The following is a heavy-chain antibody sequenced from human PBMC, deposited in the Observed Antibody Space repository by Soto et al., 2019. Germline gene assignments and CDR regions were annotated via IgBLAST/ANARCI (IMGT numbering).Heavy chain of an antibody. Sequence: QVQLVQSGAEVKKPGASVKVSCKASGYTFTSYAMHWVRQAPGQRLEWMGWINAANGNTIYSQKFQGRVTNTRDTSASTAYMELSSLRSEDTAVYYCARESIWVSYMDYWGQGTLVTVSS. CDR3: ARESIWVSYMDY. CDR1: GYTFTSYA. J-gene: IGHJ4*02. D-gene: IGHD3-16*01. CDR2: INAANGNT. V-gene: IGHV1-3*01.